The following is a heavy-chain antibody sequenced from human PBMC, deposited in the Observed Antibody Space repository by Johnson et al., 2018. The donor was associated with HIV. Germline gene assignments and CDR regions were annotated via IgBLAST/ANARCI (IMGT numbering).Heavy chain of an antibody. CDR1: GFSFDDYG. CDR2: IRYDGTNK. J-gene: IGHJ3*02. V-gene: IGHV3-30*02. Sequence: QVQLLESGGGVVRPGGSLRLSCTASGFSFDDYGMHWVRQAPGKGLEWVAFIRYDGTNKYYTDSVTGRFTISRDNTKDTLSLQMNSLRVEDTAVYYCARGDWLTVVTSPDAFDIWGQGTMVTVSS. CDR3: ARGDWLTVVTSPDAFDI. D-gene: IGHD4-23*01.